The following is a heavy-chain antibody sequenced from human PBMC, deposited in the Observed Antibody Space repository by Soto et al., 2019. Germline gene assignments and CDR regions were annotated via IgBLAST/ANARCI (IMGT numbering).Heavy chain of an antibody. J-gene: IGHJ3*02. V-gene: IGHV3-21*01. CDR2: ISSSSYI. CDR3: ARDRLCDWLLLGDAFDI. CDR1: GFTFSSYS. Sequence: GGSLRLSCASSGFTFSSYSMNWVRQAPGKGLEWVSSISSSSYIYYADSVKGRFTISRDNAKNSLYLQMNSLRAEDTAVYYCARDRLCDWLLLGDAFDIWGQGTMFTVSS. D-gene: IGHD3-9*01.